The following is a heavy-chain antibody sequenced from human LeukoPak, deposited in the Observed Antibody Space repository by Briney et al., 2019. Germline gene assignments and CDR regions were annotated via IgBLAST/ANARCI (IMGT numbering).Heavy chain of an antibody. D-gene: IGHD1-26*01. V-gene: IGHV1-18*01. Sequence: ASVKVSCKTSGYTFSTYGLSWVRQAPGQGLEWMGWISGNSGKTHYAQKFRDRVTLTTDTSSTTAFMELRSLRSDDTAMYYCARNAGSYFEFAPWGQGTLVTVSS. CDR2: ISGNSGKT. CDR3: ARNAGSYFEFAP. J-gene: IGHJ5*02. CDR1: GYTFSTYG.